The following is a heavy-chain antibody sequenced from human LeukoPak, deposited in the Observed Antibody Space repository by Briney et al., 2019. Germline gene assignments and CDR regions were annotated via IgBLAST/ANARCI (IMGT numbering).Heavy chain of an antibody. J-gene: IGHJ4*02. CDR2: INAGNGNT. V-gene: IGHV1-3*01. Sequence: ASVKVSCKASGYTFTSYAMHWVRQAPGQRLEWMGWINAGNGNTKYSQKFQGRVTITRDTSASTVYMELSSLRSEDTAVYYCAREGATIPFDYWGQGTLVTVSS. D-gene: IGHD5-12*01. CDR1: GYTFTSYA. CDR3: AREGATIPFDY.